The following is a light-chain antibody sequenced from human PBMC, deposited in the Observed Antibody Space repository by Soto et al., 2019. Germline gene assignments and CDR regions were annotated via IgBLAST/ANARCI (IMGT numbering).Light chain of an antibody. Sequence: DIQMTQSPSSVSASVGDRLTITCRASRAISNSLAWYQQTPGKAPKLLLRGASSLHRGVPSRFSGGGAGTEFTLTISSLQPEDFATYYCQQYMSYSFGQGTKVDIK. CDR2: GAS. J-gene: IGKJ1*01. CDR1: RAISNS. V-gene: IGKV1-12*01. CDR3: QQYMSYS.